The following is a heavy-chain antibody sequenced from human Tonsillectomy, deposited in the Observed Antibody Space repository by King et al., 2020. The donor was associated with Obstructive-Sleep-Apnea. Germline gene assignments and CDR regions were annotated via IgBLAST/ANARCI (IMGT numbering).Heavy chain of an antibody. V-gene: IGHV5-10-1*03. CDR2: TDLRDSNI. CDR1: GYSFTKYW. J-gene: IGHJ4*02. Sequence: QLVQSGAEVKKPGESLRISCKGFGYSFTKYWISWGRQMPGKGLEWMGRTDLRDSNIHYSPSFQANVPFSADESITTAYLQWSGLKASDTAIYYCARQPGIDSSGWYWEDYWGQGTLVTVSS. CDR3: ARQPGIDSSGWYWEDY. D-gene: IGHD6-19*01.